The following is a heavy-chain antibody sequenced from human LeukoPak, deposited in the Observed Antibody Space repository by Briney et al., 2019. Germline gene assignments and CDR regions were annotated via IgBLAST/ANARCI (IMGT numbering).Heavy chain of an antibody. J-gene: IGHJ4*02. D-gene: IGHD1-14*01. CDR2: INPNSGGT. CDR1: GYTFTSYG. CDR3: ARETLAGLTVLDY. Sequence: ASVKVSCKASGYTFTSYGINWVRQAPGQGLEWMGWINPNSGGTNYAQKFQGRVTMTRDTSISTAYMELSRLRSDDTAVYYCARETLAGLTVLDYWGQGTLVTVSS. V-gene: IGHV1-2*02.